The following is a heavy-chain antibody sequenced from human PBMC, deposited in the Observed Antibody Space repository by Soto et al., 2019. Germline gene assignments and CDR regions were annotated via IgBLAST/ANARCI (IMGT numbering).Heavy chain of an antibody. D-gene: IGHD2-2*01. CDR3: AHSHTNTHQALDY. Sequence: SGPTLVNPTQTLTLTCTFSGFSLSTGVGVGWIRQPPGKALEWLALIYWDDDNRYSPSLKSRLTITKDTSKNQVVLTMTNMDPVDTATYYCAHSHTNTHQALDYWGQGTLVTVSS. CDR1: GFSLSTGVG. V-gene: IGHV2-5*02. J-gene: IGHJ4*02. CDR2: IYWDDDN.